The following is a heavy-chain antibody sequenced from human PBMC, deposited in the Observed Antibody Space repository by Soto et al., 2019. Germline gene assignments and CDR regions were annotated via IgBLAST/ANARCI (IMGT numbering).Heavy chain of an antibody. J-gene: IGHJ3*02. D-gene: IGHD3-22*01. Sequence: GGSLRLSCTASGFTFGDFAMSWVRQAPGKGLEWVGVIRGKGYGGRIDTAASVQGRFTISRSDSKSIVYLQMNSLKTEDTAVYYCTRTYSYETPAFDIWGQGTMVTV. CDR1: GFTFGDFA. CDR2: IRGKGYGGRI. V-gene: IGHV3-49*04. CDR3: TRTYSYETPAFDI.